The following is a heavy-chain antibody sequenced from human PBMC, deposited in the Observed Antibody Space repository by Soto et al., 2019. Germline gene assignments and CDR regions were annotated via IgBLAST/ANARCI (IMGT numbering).Heavy chain of an antibody. CDR1: GGSISSGDYY. D-gene: IGHD3-16*02. CDR3: ARLRLGELSFY. V-gene: IGHV4-30-4*01. Sequence: NPSETLSLTCTVSGGSISSGDYYWSWIRQPPGKGLEWIGYIYYSGSTYYNPSLKSRVTISVDTSKNQFSLKLSSVTAADTAVYYCARLRLGELSFYWGQGTLVTVSA. J-gene: IGHJ4*02. CDR2: IYYSGST.